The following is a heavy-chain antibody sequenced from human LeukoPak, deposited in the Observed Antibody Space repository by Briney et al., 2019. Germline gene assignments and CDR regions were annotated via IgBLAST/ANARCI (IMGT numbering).Heavy chain of an antibody. D-gene: IGHD4-17*01. CDR1: GFTFSDFY. CDR2: ISGSAQDV. V-gene: IGHV3-11*01. Sequence: GGSLTLSCAACGFTFSDFYMTWIRQAPGKGLEVLSYISGSAQDVNYIDCVRGRFTISRNNAKNSLYLHMTRLTVQGTAVYYCNTDAGVTTKERDYWGHRTLVTVSS. CDR3: NTDAGVTTKERDY. J-gene: IGHJ4*01.